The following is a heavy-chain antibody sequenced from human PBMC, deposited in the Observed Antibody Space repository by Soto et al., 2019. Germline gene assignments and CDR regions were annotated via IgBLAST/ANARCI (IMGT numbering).Heavy chain of an antibody. D-gene: IGHD3-3*01. V-gene: IGHV3-48*01. Sequence: GGSLRLSCAASGFTFSSYAMSWVRQAPGKGLEWVSYISSSSSTIYYADSVKGRFTISRDNAKNSLYLQMNSLRAEDTAVYYCAKSPFGLVIIPFDFWGQGALVTVSS. J-gene: IGHJ4*02. CDR3: AKSPFGLVIIPFDF. CDR1: GFTFSSYA. CDR2: ISSSSSTI.